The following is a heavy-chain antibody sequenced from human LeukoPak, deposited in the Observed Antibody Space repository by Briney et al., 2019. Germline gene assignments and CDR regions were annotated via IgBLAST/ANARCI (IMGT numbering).Heavy chain of an antibody. CDR1: GGSISGYY. V-gene: IGHV4-4*07. CDR2: VYTSGST. Sequence: PSETLSLTCTVSGGSVSGGSISGYYWSWIRQPAGKGLEWIGHVYTSGSTNYNPSLKSRVTMSVDTSKNQFSLKLSSVTAADTAVYYCARERAYCSSTSCYDSWFDPWGQGTLVTVSS. D-gene: IGHD2-2*01. J-gene: IGHJ5*02. CDR3: ARERAYCSSTSCYDSWFDP.